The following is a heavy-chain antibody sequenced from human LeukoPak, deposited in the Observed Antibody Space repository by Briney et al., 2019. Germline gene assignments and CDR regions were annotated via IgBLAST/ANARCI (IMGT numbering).Heavy chain of an antibody. V-gene: IGHV3-7*01. CDR3: ARDRGSPGPLQLFDY. D-gene: IGHD1-7*01. CDR2: IKQDGSAK. CDR1: GFTFATYW. J-gene: IGHJ4*02. Sequence: PGGSLRLSCAASGFTFATYWMNWLRQAPGKGLEWVANIKQDGSAKYYVDSVKGRFTISRDNAKNSLYLQMNSLRAEGTAVYYCARDRGSPGPLQLFDYWGQGTLVTVSS.